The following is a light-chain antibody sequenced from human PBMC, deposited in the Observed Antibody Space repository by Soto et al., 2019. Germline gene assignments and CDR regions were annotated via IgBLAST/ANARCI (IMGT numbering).Light chain of an antibody. Sequence: QLVLTQSPSASASLGASVKLTCTLSSGHSTYAIAWHQQRSERGPRYLMKLNSDGSHTKGDGIPDRFSGSSSGAERYLTISSLQSEDEADYYCQTWGTGEVFGGGTKLTVL. J-gene: IGLJ2*01. V-gene: IGLV4-69*01. CDR2: LNSDGSH. CDR3: QTWGTGEV. CDR1: SGHSTYA.